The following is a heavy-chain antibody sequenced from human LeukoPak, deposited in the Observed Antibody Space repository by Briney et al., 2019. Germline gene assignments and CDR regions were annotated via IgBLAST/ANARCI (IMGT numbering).Heavy chain of an antibody. CDR1: GFTLSAYY. D-gene: IGHD1-1*01. V-gene: IGHV3-11*03. CDR3: AGYWNHSPDF. CDR2: IHNDGGYA. J-gene: IGHJ4*02. Sequence: KPGGSLRLSCAASGFTLSAYYMAWLRQAPGKGLEWLSDIHNDGGYAAYADSVKRRFTISRDNAKNSLYLQMDSLRAEDTAVYYCAGYWNHSPDFWGQGTLVTVSS.